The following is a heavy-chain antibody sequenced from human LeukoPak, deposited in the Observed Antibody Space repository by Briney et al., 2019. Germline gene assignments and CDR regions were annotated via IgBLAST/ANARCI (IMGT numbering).Heavy chain of an antibody. J-gene: IGHJ4*02. V-gene: IGHV3-23*01. Sequence: GGSLRLSCAASGFTFSSYAMTWVRQAPGKGLEWVSGISGNGRSTNYADSVKGRFTISRDNSKNTLYLQMNSLRAEDKAVYYCARGYYDSSGYSGLFDYWGQGTLVTVSS. CDR1: GFTFSSYA. CDR3: ARGYYDSSGYSGLFDY. CDR2: ISGNGRST. D-gene: IGHD3-22*01.